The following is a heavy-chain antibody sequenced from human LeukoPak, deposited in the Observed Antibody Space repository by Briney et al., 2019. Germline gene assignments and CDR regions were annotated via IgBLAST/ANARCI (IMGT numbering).Heavy chain of an antibody. CDR3: AKYGIVLPPGSHIPHWFDF. D-gene: IGHD2-8*01. V-gene: IGHV3-23*01. CDR2: IVGRDGDT. Sequence: PGGSLRLSCAASGFTFSNFGITWVRQAPGKGLEWVSTIVGRDGDTYYTGSVKSRFTISRDISKNTVYLQMNSLRGDDTAVYYCAKYGIVLPPGSHIPHWFDFWGQGSLVTVTS. J-gene: IGHJ5*01. CDR1: GFTFSNFG.